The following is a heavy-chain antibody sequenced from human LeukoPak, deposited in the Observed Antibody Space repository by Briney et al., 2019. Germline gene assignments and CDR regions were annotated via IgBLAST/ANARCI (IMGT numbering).Heavy chain of an antibody. CDR1: GFTFSTYA. V-gene: IGHV3-30*04. CDR3: ARATDPQDSSRWHNYFDY. J-gene: IGHJ4*02. CDR2: ISYDGSKK. Sequence: GGSLRLSCAASGFTFSTYAMHWVRQAPGKGLEWVAVISYDGSKKYYADSVKGRFTISRDNPENTVYLQMNSLRAEDTAVYYCARATDPQDSSRWHNYFDYWGQGTLVTVSS. D-gene: IGHD3-22*01.